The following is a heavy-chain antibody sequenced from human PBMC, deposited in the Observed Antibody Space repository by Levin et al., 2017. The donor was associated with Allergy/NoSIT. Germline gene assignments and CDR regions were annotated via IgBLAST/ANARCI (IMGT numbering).Heavy chain of an antibody. J-gene: IGHJ6*02. V-gene: IGHV3-11*03. D-gene: IGHD3-10*01. CDR1: GFTFSDYY. CDR2: ITSSGTYT. Sequence: GGSLRLSCAASGFTFSDYYMTWIRQAPGKGLEWVSFITSSGTYTNDADSVKGRFTISRDNANNSLYLQMNSLRAEDTAVYYCARAYGDGPQWGYYYYGLDVWGQGTAVTVSS. CDR3: ARAYGDGPQWGYYYYGLDV.